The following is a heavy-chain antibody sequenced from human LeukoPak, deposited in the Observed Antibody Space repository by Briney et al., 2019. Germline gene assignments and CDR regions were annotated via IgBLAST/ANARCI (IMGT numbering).Heavy chain of an antibody. D-gene: IGHD5-24*01. Sequence: ASVKVSCKASGYTFTGYYMHWVRQAPGQELEWMGWINPNSGGTNYAQKFQGRVTMTRDTSISTAYMELSRLRSDDTAVYYCARARWLLKGFDYWGQGTLVTVSS. CDR2: INPNSGGT. J-gene: IGHJ4*02. CDR3: ARARWLLKGFDY. CDR1: GYTFTGYY. V-gene: IGHV1-2*02.